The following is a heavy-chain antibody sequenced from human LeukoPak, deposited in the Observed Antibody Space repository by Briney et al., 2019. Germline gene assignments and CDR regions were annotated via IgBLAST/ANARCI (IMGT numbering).Heavy chain of an antibody. J-gene: IGHJ3*02. CDR3: ARDPSGDYGGNWGAFDI. CDR1: GYTFTGYA. D-gene: IGHD4-23*01. CDR2: ISTNNGDT. V-gene: IGHV1-18*01. Sequence: GASVKVSCKASGYTFTGYAFSWVRQAPGQGLEWMGWISTNNGDTNYAPKLQGRVTMTTNTSTSTAYMELRSLSSDDTAVYYCARDPSGDYGGNWGAFDIWGQGTMVTVSS.